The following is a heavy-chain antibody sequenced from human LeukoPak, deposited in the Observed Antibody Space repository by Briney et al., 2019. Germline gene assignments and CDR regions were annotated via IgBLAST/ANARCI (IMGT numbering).Heavy chain of an antibody. Sequence: SPSETLSLTCAVSGGSISSSNWWSWVRQPPGKGLEWIGEIYHSGSTNYNPSLKSRVTISVDKSKNQFSLKLSSVTAADTAVYYCARSAGSITIFGVVIPNYYYYYYMDVWGKGTTVTVSS. CDR1: GGSISSSNW. D-gene: IGHD3-3*01. J-gene: IGHJ6*03. V-gene: IGHV4-4*02. CDR3: ARSAGSITIFGVVIPNYYYYYYMDV. CDR2: IYHSGST.